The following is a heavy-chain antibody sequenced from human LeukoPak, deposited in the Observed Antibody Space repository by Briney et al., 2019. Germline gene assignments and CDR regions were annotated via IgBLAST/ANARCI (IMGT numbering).Heavy chain of an antibody. J-gene: IGHJ6*02. Sequence: GGSLRLSCAASGFTFSSYAMSWVRQAPGKGLEWVSAISGSGGSTYYADSVKDRFTISRDNSKNTLYLQMNSLRAEDTAVYYCAKGLPIAAPDRSYYYYYGMDVWGQGTTVTVSS. CDR1: GFTFSSYA. CDR2: ISGSGGST. V-gene: IGHV3-23*01. CDR3: AKGLPIAAPDRSYYYYYGMDV. D-gene: IGHD6-6*01.